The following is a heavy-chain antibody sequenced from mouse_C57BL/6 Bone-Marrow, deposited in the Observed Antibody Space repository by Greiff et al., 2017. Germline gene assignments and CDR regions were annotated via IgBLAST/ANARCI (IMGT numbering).Heavy chain of an antibody. Sequence: QVQLQQSGPGLVQPSQSLSITCTVSGFSLTSYGVHWVRQPPGKGLEWLGVIWTGGGTNYNSALKSRLSISKDNSKSQVFLKMNSLQTDDTARYYCARNYYGSSYWYFDVWGTGTTVTVSS. CDR1: GFSLTSYG. CDR2: IWTGGGT. J-gene: IGHJ1*03. D-gene: IGHD1-1*01. V-gene: IGHV2-9-1*01. CDR3: ARNYYGSSYWYFDV.